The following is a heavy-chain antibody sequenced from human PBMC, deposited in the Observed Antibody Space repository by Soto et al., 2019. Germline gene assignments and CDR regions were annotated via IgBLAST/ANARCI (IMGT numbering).Heavy chain of an antibody. CDR3: ARIRGYCSGGSCYFYYFAMDV. Sequence: LVNPTGTLTLTCTVSGFSLSDADVGVAWVRQPPGKALEWLAHILSNDEEVFSSSLRTRLTISRDTSRSQVVLTMSNMEPVDTATYYCARIRGYCSGGSCYFYYFAMDVWGQGTTVTVSS. V-gene: IGHV2-26*01. J-gene: IGHJ6*02. CDR1: GFSLSDADVG. D-gene: IGHD2-15*01. CDR2: ILSNDEE.